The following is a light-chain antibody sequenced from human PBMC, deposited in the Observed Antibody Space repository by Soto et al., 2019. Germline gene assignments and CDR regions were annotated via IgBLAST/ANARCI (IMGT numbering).Light chain of an antibody. CDR1: QSVSSNY. CDR3: QQYAASPRT. CDR2: GTS. V-gene: IGKV3-20*01. J-gene: IGKJ1*01. Sequence: EIVLTQSPGTLSLSPGERATLSCRAGQSVSSNYLAWYQQKPDQTPRLLIYGTSSRATGIPDRFSGSGSGTDFILTISRLEPEDFAVYYCQQYAASPRTFGQGTKVEI.